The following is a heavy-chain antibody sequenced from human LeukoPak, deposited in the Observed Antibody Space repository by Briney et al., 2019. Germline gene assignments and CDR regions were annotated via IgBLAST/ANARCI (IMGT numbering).Heavy chain of an antibody. D-gene: IGHD5-18*01. CDR2: INTGNGNT. CDR3: ARDSSIYSYGYNWFDP. V-gene: IGHV1-3*04. J-gene: IGHJ5*02. Sequence: ASVKVSCKASGYTFTSYAIHWVRQAPGQRLEWMGWINTGNGNTRYSQKFQGRVTITGDTSTSTAYMELRSLRSDDTAVYYCARDSSIYSYGYNWFDPWGQGTLVTVSS. CDR1: GYTFTSYA.